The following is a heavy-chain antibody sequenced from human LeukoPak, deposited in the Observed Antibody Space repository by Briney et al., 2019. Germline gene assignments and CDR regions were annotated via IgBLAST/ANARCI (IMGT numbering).Heavy chain of an antibody. J-gene: IGHJ4*02. Sequence: SETLSLTCTVSGYSISSGYYWGWIRQPPGKGLEWIGSIYHSGSTYYNPSLKNRVTISIDTSKNHFSLKLSSVPAADTSVYYCGRLLLHYDSGTYYLFDYGGRGTLVTVS. CDR1: GYSISSGYY. V-gene: IGHV4-38-2*02. D-gene: IGHD3-10*01. CDR3: GRLLLHYDSGTYYLFDY. CDR2: IYHSGST.